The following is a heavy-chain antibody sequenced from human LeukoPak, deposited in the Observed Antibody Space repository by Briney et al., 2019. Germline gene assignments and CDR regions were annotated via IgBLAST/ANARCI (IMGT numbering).Heavy chain of an antibody. CDR1: GYTFSSYG. Sequence: ASVMVSCKASGYTFSSYGISWVRQAPGQGLEWMGWISVHNGDTKYAQKFQDRVIMTTDTSTSTAYMEPWGLRSDDTAVYYCARDQYDSVWGSHRPYFDYWGQGTLVTVSS. D-gene: IGHD3-16*01. CDR2: ISVHNGDT. V-gene: IGHV1-18*01. CDR3: ARDQYDSVWGSHRPYFDY. J-gene: IGHJ4*02.